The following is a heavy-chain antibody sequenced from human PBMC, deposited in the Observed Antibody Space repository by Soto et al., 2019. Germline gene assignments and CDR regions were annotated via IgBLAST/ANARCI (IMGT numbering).Heavy chain of an antibody. J-gene: IGHJ6*02. CDR2: ISYDGSNK. Sequence: GGSLRLSCAASGFTFSSYAMHWVRQAPGKGLEWVAVISYDGSNKYYADSVKGRFTISRDNSKNTLYLQMNSLRAEDTAVYYCARALCSSTSCYRKDYYYYGMDVWGQGTTVTVSS. D-gene: IGHD2-2*02. CDR1: GFTFSSYA. CDR3: ARALCSSTSCYRKDYYYYGMDV. V-gene: IGHV3-30-3*01.